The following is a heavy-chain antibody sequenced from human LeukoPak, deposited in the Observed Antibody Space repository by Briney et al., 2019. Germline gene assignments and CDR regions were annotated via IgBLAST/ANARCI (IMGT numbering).Heavy chain of an antibody. D-gene: IGHD3-22*01. CDR1: GFTFSSYW. J-gene: IGHJ4*02. Sequence: GGSLRLSCAASGFTFSSYWMSWVRQAPGKGLEWVANIKQDGSEKYYVDSVKGRFTISRDNAKNSLYLQMNSLRAEDTAVYYCAKDQLDRARGYHDYWGQGTLVTVSS. V-gene: IGHV3-7*01. CDR3: AKDQLDRARGYHDY. CDR2: IKQDGSEK.